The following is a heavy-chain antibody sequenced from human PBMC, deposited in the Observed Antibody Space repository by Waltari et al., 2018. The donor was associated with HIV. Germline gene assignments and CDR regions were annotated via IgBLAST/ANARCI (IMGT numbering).Heavy chain of an antibody. D-gene: IGHD3-9*01. J-gene: IGHJ2*01. V-gene: IGHV4-61*02. CDR2: VYISGSA. Sequence: QVQLQESGPGLVKPSQTLSLTCPVPGGSITSGSYYWIWIRQPAGKGLEWIGRVYISGSANYNPSLRSRVTMSLDTSKNQFSLKLSSVTAADTAVYYCARGLDILTGYYHWFSDLWGRGTLVTVSS. CDR3: ARGLDILTGYYHWFSDL. CDR1: GGSITSGSYY.